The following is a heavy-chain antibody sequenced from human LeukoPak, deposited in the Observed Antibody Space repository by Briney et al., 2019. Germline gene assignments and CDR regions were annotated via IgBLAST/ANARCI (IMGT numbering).Heavy chain of an antibody. CDR2: VYNSGST. CDR1: GGSISRGSYY. D-gene: IGHD2-2*02. V-gene: IGHV4-61*02. J-gene: IGHJ4*02. Sequence: SETLSLTCIVSGGSISRGSYYWNWIRQPAGKGLEWMGRVYNSGSTNYNPSLKSRVTISTDMSKNQFSLKLSSVTAADTAVYYCARTHPHCSSTSCYKGVGVFDYWGQGTLVTVSS. CDR3: ARTHPHCSSTSCYKGVGVFDY.